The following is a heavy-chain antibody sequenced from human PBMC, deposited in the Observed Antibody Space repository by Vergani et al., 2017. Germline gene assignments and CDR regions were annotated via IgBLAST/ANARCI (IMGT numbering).Heavy chain of an antibody. CDR2: ISSSSSYI. J-gene: IGHJ6*02. CDR1: GFTFSSYS. Sequence: EVQLVESGGGLVKPGGSLRLSCAASGFTFSSYSMNWVRQAPGKGLEWVSSISSSSSYIYYAASVKGRFTISRDTAKNSLYLQMNSLRAEDTAVYYCARDLIAEAGGYYYYGMDVWGQGTTVTVSS. D-gene: IGHD6-19*01. V-gene: IGHV3-21*01. CDR3: ARDLIAEAGGYYYYGMDV.